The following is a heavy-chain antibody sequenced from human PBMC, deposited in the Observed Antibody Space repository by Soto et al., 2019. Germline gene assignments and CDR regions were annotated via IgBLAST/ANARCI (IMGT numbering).Heavy chain of an antibody. D-gene: IGHD2-2*01. CDR3: AKARCGTTSCPLDG. J-gene: IGHJ6*04. Sequence: GGSLRLSCAVSGLTFSSYATSWVRQAPGKGLEWVSGMNDGGDSTYYADSVKGRSTISRDNSKNTLYLQMNSLRVEDTAMYYCAKARCGTTSCPLDGRGKGTTVTVSS. CDR2: MNDGGDST. V-gene: IGHV3-23*01. CDR1: GLTFSSYA.